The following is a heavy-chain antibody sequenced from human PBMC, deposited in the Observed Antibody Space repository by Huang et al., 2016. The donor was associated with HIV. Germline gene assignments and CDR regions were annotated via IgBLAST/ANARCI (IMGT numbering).Heavy chain of an antibody. CDR2: RSYDEDNK. V-gene: IGHV3-30*03. J-gene: IGHJ4*02. D-gene: IGHD3-3*01. Sequence: QILLIESGGGVVQPGRSLRLSCAASGFTFSSYGMHWVRQAPGKGLEWVAVRSYDEDNKDYADSVRGRFTISRDNSKNTLYLQMNSLRIEDTAVYYCARGPIRFLAWLLNFDYWGQGALVTVSS. CDR3: ARGPIRFLAWLLNFDY. CDR1: GFTFSSYG.